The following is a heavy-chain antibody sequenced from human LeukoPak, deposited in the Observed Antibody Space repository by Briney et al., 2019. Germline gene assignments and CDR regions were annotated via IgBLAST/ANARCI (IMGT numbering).Heavy chain of an antibody. Sequence: PGGSLRLSCAASGFTFSDYYMSWIRQAPGKGLEWVSYISSSGSTIYYADSVKGRFTISRDNAKSSLYLQMNSLRAEDTAVYYCARGALSVFQYYYYYYMDVWGKGTTVTVSS. D-gene: IGHD2/OR15-2a*01. V-gene: IGHV3-11*04. CDR1: GFTFSDYY. CDR3: ARGALSVFQYYYYYYMDV. J-gene: IGHJ6*03. CDR2: ISSSGSTI.